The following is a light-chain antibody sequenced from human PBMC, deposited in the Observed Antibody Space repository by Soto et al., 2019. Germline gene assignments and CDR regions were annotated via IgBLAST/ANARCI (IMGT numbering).Light chain of an antibody. J-gene: IGKJ2*01. CDR1: QSISTY. V-gene: IGKV1-39*01. CDR2: AAS. Sequence: DIQMTQSPSSLSASVGDRVTITCRASQSISTYLNWYLQKPGKAPVLLIYAASRLQSGVPTRFSGSGSGTDFTLTINGLQPEDFATYYCQHSYTTPRTFGQGTKLEIQ. CDR3: QHSYTTPRT.